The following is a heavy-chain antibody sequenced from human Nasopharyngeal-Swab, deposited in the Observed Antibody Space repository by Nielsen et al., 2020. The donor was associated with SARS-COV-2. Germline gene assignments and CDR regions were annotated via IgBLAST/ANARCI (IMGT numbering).Heavy chain of an antibody. V-gene: IGHV1-2*06. CDR3: ARKKQLVRPFDY. CDR1: GYTFSDYF. CDR2: LNPNTGVA. D-gene: IGHD6-13*01. J-gene: IGHJ4*02. Sequence: ASVKVSCKTSGYTFSDYFLHWVRDAPGQGLEWMGRLNPNTGVANYAQKFQGRVTMTRDTSLSTGYMELSSLRSDDTAVYYCARKKQLVRPFDYWGQGTLVTVSS.